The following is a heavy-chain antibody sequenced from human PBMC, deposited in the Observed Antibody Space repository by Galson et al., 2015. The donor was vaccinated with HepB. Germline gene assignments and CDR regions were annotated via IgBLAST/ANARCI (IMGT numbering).Heavy chain of an antibody. V-gene: IGHV1-3*01. J-gene: IGHJ3*02. CDR1: GYTFNNHA. CDR3: ARDRPPPVISGALDI. CDR2: INDGSGNT. Sequence: SVKVSCKAAGYTFNNHAMHWVRQAPGLGLEWMGWINDGSGNTRYSKKFQGRVTITVDTSANTVYMELSSLRSEDTAVYYCARDRPPPVISGALDIWGQGTLVTVSS. D-gene: IGHD3-10*01.